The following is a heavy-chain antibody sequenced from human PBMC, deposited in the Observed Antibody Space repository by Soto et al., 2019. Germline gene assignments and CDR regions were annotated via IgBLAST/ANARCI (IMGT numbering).Heavy chain of an antibody. J-gene: IGHJ3*02. V-gene: IGHV3-23*01. CDR3: AKDPHDYIWGSYRSDAFDI. CDR2: IRGSGGTT. CDR1: GFTFSSYA. Sequence: PGGSLRLSCAASGFTFSSYAMSWVRRAPGKGLEWVSAIRGSGGTTYYADSVKGRFTISRDNSKNTLYLQMNSLRAEDTALYYSAKDPHDYIWGSYRSDAFDIWGQGTMVTVSS. D-gene: IGHD3-16*02.